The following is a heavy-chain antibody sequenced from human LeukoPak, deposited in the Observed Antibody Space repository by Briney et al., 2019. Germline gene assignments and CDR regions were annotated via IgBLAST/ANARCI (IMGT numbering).Heavy chain of an antibody. CDR2: IMPGGHI. Sequence: GGSLRLSCAASGFIVSSNYMSWVRQPPGKGLEWVSFIMPGGHIDYTDSVKGRFIISRDSFKNTLSLQMNSLRVDDSAVYYCARGDSATTTFDFWGQGTLVTVSS. D-gene: IGHD4-17*01. CDR1: GFIVSSNY. V-gene: IGHV3-66*01. CDR3: ARGDSATTTFDF. J-gene: IGHJ4*02.